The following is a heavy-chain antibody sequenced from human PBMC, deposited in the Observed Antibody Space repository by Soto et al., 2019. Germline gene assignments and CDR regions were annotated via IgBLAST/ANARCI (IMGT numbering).Heavy chain of an antibody. CDR3: AGLDGSWLPFDY. CDR1: GYTFTSYY. Sequence: GASVKVSCKASGYTFTSYYMHWVRQAPGQGLEWMGIINPSGGSTSYAQKFQGRVTMTRDTSTSTVYMELSSLRSEDTAVYYCAGLDGSWLPFDYWGQGTLVTVSS. CDR2: INPSGGST. V-gene: IGHV1-46*01. J-gene: IGHJ4*02. D-gene: IGHD6-13*01.